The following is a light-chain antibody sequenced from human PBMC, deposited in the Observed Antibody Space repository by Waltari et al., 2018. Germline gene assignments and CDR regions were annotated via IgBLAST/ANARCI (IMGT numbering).Light chain of an antibody. J-gene: IGKJ3*01. CDR3: LQHTNYPFT. CDR1: QDIRND. V-gene: IGKV1-17*01. CDR2: GAS. Sequence: DIQMTQSPSSLSASIGDRLTIPCRASQDIRNDLGWFQQKPGEAPRRLIYGASTLQTGVPSRFSGSGSGTDFTLTIASLQPEDFATYYCLQHTNYPFTFGPGTKVDVK.